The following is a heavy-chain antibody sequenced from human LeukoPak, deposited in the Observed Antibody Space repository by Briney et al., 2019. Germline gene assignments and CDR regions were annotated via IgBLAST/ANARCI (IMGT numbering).Heavy chain of an antibody. CDR3: ARDLQVVPYEHVYFDY. J-gene: IGHJ4*02. D-gene: IGHD2-2*01. V-gene: IGHV1-46*01. CDR2: INPSGGST. Sequence: ASVKVSCKASGYTFTSYYMHWVRQAPGQGLEWMGIINPSGGSTSYAQKFQGRVTMTRDTSTSTVYMELSSLRSEDTAVYYCARDLQVVPYEHVYFDYWGQGTLVTVSS. CDR1: GYTFTSYY.